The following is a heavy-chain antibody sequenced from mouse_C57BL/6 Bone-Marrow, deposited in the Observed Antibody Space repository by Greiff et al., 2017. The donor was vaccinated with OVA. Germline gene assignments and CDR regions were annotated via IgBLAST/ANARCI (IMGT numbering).Heavy chain of an antibody. V-gene: IGHV10-1*01. Sequence: EVQGVESGGGLVQPKGSLKLSCAASGFSFNTYAMNWVRQAPGKGLEWVARIRSKSNNYATYYADSVKDRFTISRDDSESMLYLQMNNLKTEDTAMYYCVRHELGSFDYWGQGTTLTVSS. CDR3: VRHELGSFDY. D-gene: IGHD4-1*01. CDR2: IRSKSNNYAT. CDR1: GFSFNTYA. J-gene: IGHJ2*01.